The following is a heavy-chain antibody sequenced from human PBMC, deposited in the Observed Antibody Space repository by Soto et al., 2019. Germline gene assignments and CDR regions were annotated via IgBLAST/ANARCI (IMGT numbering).Heavy chain of an antibody. Sequence: QAQLVESGGGVVQPGRSLRLSCAASGFAFSSYGMHWVRQAPGTGLEWVAVISYDGSLQHYADSVKGRFTISRDNSKNVVLLQISSLRAEDTAVYYCVSDRGYGHASVPYSWGQGTLVSVSS. CDR3: VSDRGYGHASVPYS. CDR2: ISYDGSLQ. D-gene: IGHD5-18*01. J-gene: IGHJ4*02. CDR1: GFAFSSYG. V-gene: IGHV3-30*03.